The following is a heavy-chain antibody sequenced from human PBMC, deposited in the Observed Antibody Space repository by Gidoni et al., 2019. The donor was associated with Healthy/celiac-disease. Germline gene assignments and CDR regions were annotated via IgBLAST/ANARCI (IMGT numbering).Heavy chain of an antibody. J-gene: IGHJ4*02. CDR1: GGSFSGYY. V-gene: IGHV4-34*01. CDR3: ARGGMTTVRKVDY. CDR2: INHSGST. Sequence: QVQLQQWGAGLLKPSETLSLTCAVYGGSFSGYYWSCIRQPPGKGLEWIREINHSGSTNYNPSLKSRVTISVDTSKNQFSLKLSSVTAADTAVYYCARGGMTTVRKVDYWGQGTLVTVSS. D-gene: IGHD4-17*01.